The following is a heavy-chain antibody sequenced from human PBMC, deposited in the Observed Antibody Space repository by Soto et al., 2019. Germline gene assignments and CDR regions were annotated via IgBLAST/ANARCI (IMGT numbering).Heavy chain of an antibody. CDR2: INPNSGGT. V-gene: IGHV1-2*02. CDR3: ASGLSGQWRLFDY. D-gene: IGHD6-19*01. J-gene: IGHJ4*02. CDR1: GYTFTGNY. Sequence: GASVKVSCKASGYTFTGNYMFWVRQAPGQGLEWMGWINPNSGGTDSAQKFQGRVTMTRDTSISTAYMELSRLRSDDTALYYCASGLSGQWRLFDYWGQGTLVNVSS.